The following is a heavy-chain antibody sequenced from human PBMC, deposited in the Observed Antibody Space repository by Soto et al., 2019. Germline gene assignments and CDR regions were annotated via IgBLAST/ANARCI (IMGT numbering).Heavy chain of an antibody. CDR3: ARVQGCSSPSSHSGMDV. V-gene: IGHV4-31*03. CDR1: GGSISSGGYY. Sequence: SETLSLTCTVSGGSISSGGYYWSWIRQHPGKGLEWIGYIYYSGSTYYNPSLKSRVTISVDTSKNQFSLKLSSVTAADTAVYYCARVQGCSSPSSHSGMDVWGQGTTVTVSS. CDR2: IYYSGST. J-gene: IGHJ6*02. D-gene: IGHD2-2*01.